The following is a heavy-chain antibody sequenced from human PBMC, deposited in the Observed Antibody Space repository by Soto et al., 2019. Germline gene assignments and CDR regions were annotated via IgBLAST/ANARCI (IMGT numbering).Heavy chain of an antibody. Sequence: ASVKVSCKASGYTFTSYGLHWVRQAPGQRLEWMGWINAGNGNTKYSQKFQGRVTITRDTSASTVYMGLSSLRSEDTAVYYCAMEYCSSTSCYRDYWGQGTLVTVSS. CDR1: GYTFTSYG. V-gene: IGHV1-3*01. J-gene: IGHJ4*02. CDR2: INAGNGNT. D-gene: IGHD2-2*02. CDR3: AMEYCSSTSCYRDY.